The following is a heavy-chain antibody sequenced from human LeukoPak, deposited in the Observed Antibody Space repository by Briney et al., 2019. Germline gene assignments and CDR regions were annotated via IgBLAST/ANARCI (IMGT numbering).Heavy chain of an antibody. V-gene: IGHV3-74*01. Sequence: GGSLRLSCSASGFTLSSYWMHWVRQAPGKGLVWVSRINTDGSSANYADSVKGRFTISRDNSKNTLYLQMNRLRAEDTAVYYCARDSIRQQLYYFDYWGLGTLVTVSS. CDR3: ARDSIRQQLYYFDY. CDR1: GFTLSSYW. CDR2: INTDGSSA. J-gene: IGHJ4*02. D-gene: IGHD6-13*01.